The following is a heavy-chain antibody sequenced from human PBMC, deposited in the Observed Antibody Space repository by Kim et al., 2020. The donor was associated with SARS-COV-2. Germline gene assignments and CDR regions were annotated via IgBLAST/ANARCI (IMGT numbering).Heavy chain of an antibody. Sequence: GGSLRLSCAASGFTFSSYAMIWVRQAPGKGLAWVSAISGSGVSVYYADSVKGRFTISRDNSRNTLDLQMNSLRAEDAAVYYCAKGVASGWFAGWDYWGQGTLVTVSS. CDR2: ISGSGVSV. CDR3: AKGVASGWFAGWDY. V-gene: IGHV3-23*01. J-gene: IGHJ4*02. D-gene: IGHD6-19*01. CDR1: GFTFSSYA.